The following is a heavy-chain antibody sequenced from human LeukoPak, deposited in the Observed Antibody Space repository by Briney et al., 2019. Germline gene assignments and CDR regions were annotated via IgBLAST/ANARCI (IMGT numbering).Heavy chain of an antibody. J-gene: IGHJ4*02. Sequence: PGGSLRLSCEASGFTFSSYAMSWVRQAPGKGLEWVSVISGSGDSTYYADSVEGRCTSSRDNSKDALYLQMNSLRAEDTAVYYCARVGYSGYDYDYWGQGTLVTVS. CDR2: ISGSGDST. CDR3: ARVGYSGYDYDY. V-gene: IGHV3-23*01. CDR1: GFTFSSYA. D-gene: IGHD5-12*01.